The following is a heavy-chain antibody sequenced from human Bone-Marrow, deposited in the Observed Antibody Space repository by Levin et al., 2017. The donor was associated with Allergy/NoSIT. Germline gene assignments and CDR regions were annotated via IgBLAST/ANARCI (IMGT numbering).Heavy chain of an antibody. CDR2: ISGSGGST. CDR3: AKEGDTLRVFDY. V-gene: IGHV3-23*01. CDR1: GFTFSSYA. Sequence: GESLKISCAASGFTFSSYAMSWVRQAPGKGLEWVSAISGSGGSTYYADSVKGRFTISRDNSKNALYLQMNSLRAEDTAVYYCAKEGDTLRVFDYWGQGTLVTVSS. J-gene: IGHJ4*02. D-gene: IGHD3-16*01.